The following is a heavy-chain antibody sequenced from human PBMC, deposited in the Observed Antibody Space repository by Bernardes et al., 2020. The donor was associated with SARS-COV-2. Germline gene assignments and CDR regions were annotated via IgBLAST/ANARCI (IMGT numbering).Heavy chain of an antibody. Sequence: GGSLRLSCAASGFTFSTYVMSWVRQAPGKGLEWVSTVTGSSGNTYYADSVKGRFTISRDNSKNALFLQMNSLRVEDTAVYFCAKGREYSSPFDSWGQGTLVTVSS. D-gene: IGHD6-6*01. J-gene: IGHJ4*02. CDR1: GFTFSTYV. CDR3: AKGREYSSPFDS. V-gene: IGHV3-23*01. CDR2: VTGSSGNT.